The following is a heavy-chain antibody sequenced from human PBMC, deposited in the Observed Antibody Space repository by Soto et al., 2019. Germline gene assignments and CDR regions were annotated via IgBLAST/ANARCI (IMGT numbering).Heavy chain of an antibody. CDR3: ARKFNVTTVFDY. D-gene: IGHD4-17*01. CDR2: IYYSGST. CDR1: GGSISSGGYY. V-gene: IGHV4-31*03. J-gene: IGHJ4*02. Sequence: QVQLQESGPGLVKPSQTLSLTCTVSGGSISSGGYYWSWIRQHPGKCLEWIGYIYYSGSTYYNPALQIRGTISVDPSKNQFSLKLSSVTAADTAVYYRARKFNVTTVFDYWGQGTLVTVSS.